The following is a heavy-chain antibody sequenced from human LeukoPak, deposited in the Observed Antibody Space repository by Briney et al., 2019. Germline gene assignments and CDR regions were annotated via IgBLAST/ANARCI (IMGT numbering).Heavy chain of an antibody. Sequence: GGSLRLSCTASGVSLSGYWMSWVRKAPGKRPEWQANIKEDGSRRYYSESVRGRFTISRDNAENSLYLQISSLRAEDTAVYYCATHWRGRWSKGTLVTVSS. V-gene: IGHV3-7*03. J-gene: IGHJ4*02. CDR3: ATHWRGR. D-gene: IGHD1-1*01. CDR2: IKEDGSRR. CDR1: GVSLSGYW.